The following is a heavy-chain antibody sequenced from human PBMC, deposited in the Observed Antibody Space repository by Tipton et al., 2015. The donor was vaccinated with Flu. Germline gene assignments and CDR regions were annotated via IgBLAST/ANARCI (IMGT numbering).Heavy chain of an antibody. Sequence: GLVKPSETLSLTCTVFGGSISSYYWSWIRRSPGKGMEWIGFVHHSGSTNYNPSLKSRVTVSVDTSKNQFSLKLTSVTAADTAVYYCATKTTSYWYFDLWGRGTLVTVSS. CDR1: GGSISSYY. V-gene: IGHV4-59*08. J-gene: IGHJ2*01. CDR2: VHHSGST. CDR3: ATKTTSYWYFDL. D-gene: IGHD4-11*01.